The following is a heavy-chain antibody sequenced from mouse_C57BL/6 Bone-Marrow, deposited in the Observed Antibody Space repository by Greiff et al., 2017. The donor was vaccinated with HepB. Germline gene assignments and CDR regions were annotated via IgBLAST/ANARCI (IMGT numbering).Heavy chain of an antibody. D-gene: IGHD3-2*01. V-gene: IGHV1-18*01. Sequence: EVKLMESGPELVKPGASVKIPCKASGYTFTDYNMDWVKQSHGKSLEWIGDINPNNGGTIYNQKFKGKATLTVDKSSSTAYMELRSLTSEDTAVYYCARTTDSQFDYWGQGTTLTVSS. J-gene: IGHJ2*01. CDR1: GYTFTDYN. CDR2: INPNNGGT. CDR3: ARTTDSQFDY.